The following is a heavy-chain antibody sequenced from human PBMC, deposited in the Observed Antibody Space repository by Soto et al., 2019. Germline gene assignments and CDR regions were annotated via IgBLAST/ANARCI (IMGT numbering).Heavy chain of an antibody. D-gene: IGHD4-17*01. V-gene: IGHV3-15*01. CDR1: GFTFSNAW. J-gene: IGHJ3*02. CDR2: IKSKTDGGTT. CDR3: TTDPMTTVTQDAFDI. Sequence: PGGSLRLSCAASGFTFSNAWMSWVRQAPGKGLEWVGRIKSKTDGGTTDYAAPVKGRFTISRDDSKNTLYLQMNSLKTEDTAVYYCTTDPMTTVTQDAFDIWGQGTMVTVSS.